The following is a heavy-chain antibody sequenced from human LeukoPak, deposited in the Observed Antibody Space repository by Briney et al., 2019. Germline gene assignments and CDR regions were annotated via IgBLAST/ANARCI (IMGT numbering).Heavy chain of an antibody. CDR3: HGGIEAIDY. Sequence: GGSLRLSCAASGFTFDDYAMHWVRQAPGKGLEWVSLISGDGGSTYYADSVKGRFTISRDNSKNSLYLQMNSLRTEDTALYYCHGGIEAIDYWGQGTLVTVSS. CDR2: ISGDGGST. J-gene: IGHJ4*02. V-gene: IGHV3-43*02. D-gene: IGHD1-14*01. CDR1: GFTFDDYA.